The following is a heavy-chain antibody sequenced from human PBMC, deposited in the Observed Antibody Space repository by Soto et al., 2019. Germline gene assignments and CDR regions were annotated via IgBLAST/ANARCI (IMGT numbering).Heavy chain of an antibody. J-gene: IGHJ4*02. Sequence: GGSLRLSCAASGFTFSSYGMHWVRQAPGKGLEWVAVIWYDGSNKYYADSVKGRFTISRDNSKNTLYPQMNSLRAEDTAVYYCARDPYMTTVTTPSLLFDYWGQGTLVTVSS. CDR3: ARDPYMTTVTTPSLLFDY. D-gene: IGHD4-17*01. V-gene: IGHV3-33*01. CDR1: GFTFSSYG. CDR2: IWYDGSNK.